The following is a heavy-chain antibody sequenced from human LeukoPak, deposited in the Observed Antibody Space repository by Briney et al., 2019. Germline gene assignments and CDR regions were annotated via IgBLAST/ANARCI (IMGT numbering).Heavy chain of an antibody. CDR2: INSDGSST. CDR3: VPYYYGSGSRFDY. V-gene: IGHV3-74*01. Sequence: GGSLRLSCAASGFTFSSYWMHWVRQAPGKGLVWVSRINSDGSSTSYADSVKGRFTISRDNAKNTLYLQMNSLRAEDTAVYYCVPYYYGSGSRFDYWGQGTLVTVSS. D-gene: IGHD3-10*01. CDR1: GFTFSSYW. J-gene: IGHJ4*02.